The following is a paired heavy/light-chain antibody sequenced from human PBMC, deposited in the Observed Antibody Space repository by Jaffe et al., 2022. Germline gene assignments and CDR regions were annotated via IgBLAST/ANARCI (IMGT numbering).Heavy chain of an antibody. V-gene: IGHV3-21*01. J-gene: IGHJ4*02. D-gene: IGHD3-16*02. CDR3: ARDPVTFGGVITYSLYFDY. CDR2: ISSSSSYI. Sequence: EVQLVESGGGLVKPGGSLRLSCAASGFTFSSYSMNWVRQAPGKGLEWVSSISSSSSYIYYADSVKGRFTISRDNAKNSLYLQMNSLRAEDTAVYYCARDPVTFGGVITYSLYFDYWGQGTLVTVSS. CDR1: GFTFSSYS.
Light chain of an antibody. V-gene: IGLV1-40*01. J-gene: IGLJ3*02. CDR1: SSNIGAGYD. CDR3: QSYDSSLSAV. Sequence: QSVLTQPPSVSGAPGQRVTISCTGSSSNIGAGYDVHWYQQLPGTAPKLLIYGNSNRPSGVPDRFSGSKSGTSASLAITGLQAEDEADYYCQSYDSSLSAVFGGGTKLTVL. CDR2: GNS.